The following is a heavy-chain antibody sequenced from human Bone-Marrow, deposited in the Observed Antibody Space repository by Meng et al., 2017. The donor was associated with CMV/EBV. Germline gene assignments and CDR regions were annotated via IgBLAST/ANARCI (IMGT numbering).Heavy chain of an antibody. CDR1: GFTFSSYA. D-gene: IGHD3-10*01. J-gene: IGHJ4*02. CDR2: ISSSGSTI. CDR3: ARVRWFGELLYPIDY. Sequence: GESLKISCAASGFTFSSYAMSWVRQAPGKGLEWVSYISSSGSTIYYADSVKGRFTISRDNAKNSLYLQMNRLRAEDTAVYYCARVRWFGELLYPIDYWGQGTLVTVSS. V-gene: IGHV3-48*04.